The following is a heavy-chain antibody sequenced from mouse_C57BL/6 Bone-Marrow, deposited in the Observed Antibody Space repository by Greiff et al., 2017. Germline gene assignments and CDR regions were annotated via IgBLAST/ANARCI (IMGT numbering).Heavy chain of an antibody. CDR2: ISDGGSYT. J-gene: IGHJ2*01. CDR1: GFTFSSYA. CDR3: ARVRGLVDY. D-gene: IGHD3-3*01. V-gene: IGHV5-4*01. Sequence: EVQVVESGGGLVKPGGSLKLSCAASGFTFSSYAMSWVRQTPEKRLEWVATISDGGSYTYYPDSVKGRFTISRDNAKNNLYLQMSHLKSEDTAMYYCARVRGLVDYWGQGTTLTVSS.